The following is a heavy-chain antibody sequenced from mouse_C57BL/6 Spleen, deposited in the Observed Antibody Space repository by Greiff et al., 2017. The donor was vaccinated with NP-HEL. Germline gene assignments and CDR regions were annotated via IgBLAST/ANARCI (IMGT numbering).Heavy chain of an antibody. CDR2: IDPSDSYT. J-gene: IGHJ2*01. Sequence: VQLQQPGAELVMPGASVKLSCKASGYTFTSYWMHWVKQRPGQGLEWIGEIDPSDSYTNYNQKFKGKSTLTVDKSSSTAYMQLSSLTSEDSAVYYCARHGGMYYFDYWGQGTTLTVSS. V-gene: IGHV1-69*01. CDR1: GYTFTSYW. CDR3: ARHGGMYYFDY.